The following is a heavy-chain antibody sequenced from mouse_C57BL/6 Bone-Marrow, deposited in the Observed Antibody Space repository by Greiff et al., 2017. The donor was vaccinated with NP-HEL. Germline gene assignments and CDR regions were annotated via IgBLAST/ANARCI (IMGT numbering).Heavy chain of an antibody. V-gene: IGHV1-76*01. CDR2: IYPGSGNT. CDR3: ARMGNYFYV. CDR1: GYTFTDYY. Sequence: QVQLKQSGAELVRPGASVKLSCKASGYTFTDYYINWVKQRPGQGLEWIARIYPGSGNTYYNEKFKGQATLTADKSSSTAYMQLSSLTSEDSAVYVFARMGNYFYVGGTGTTVTVAS. J-gene: IGHJ1*03.